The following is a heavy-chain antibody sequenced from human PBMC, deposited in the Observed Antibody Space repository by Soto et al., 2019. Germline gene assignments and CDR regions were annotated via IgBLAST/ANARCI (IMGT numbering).Heavy chain of an antibody. V-gene: IGHV4-59*01. D-gene: IGHD2-21*01. Sequence: ILQSSGKELEWLGYSYYSGITNYKPSLKSRVTISVDVSKNQFSLTLTSVTDADTAIYYCASTLFFFQAEDGIRDL. CDR2: SYYSGIT. CDR3: ASTLFFFQAEDGIRDL. J-gene: IGHJ2*01.